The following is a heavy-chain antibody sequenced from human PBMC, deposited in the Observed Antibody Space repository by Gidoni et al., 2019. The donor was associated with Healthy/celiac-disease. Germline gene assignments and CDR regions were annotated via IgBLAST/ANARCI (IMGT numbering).Heavy chain of an antibody. D-gene: IGHD6-13*01. CDR1: GGSISSSSYY. V-gene: IGHV4-39*02. J-gene: IGHJ6*02. Sequence: QLQLQESGPGLVKPSETLSLTCTVSGGSISSSSYYGGWIRQPPGKGLEWIGSIYYSGSTYYNPSLKSRVTISVDTSKNQFSLKLSSVTAADTAVYYCAREGDGYSGYYYYGMDVWGQGTTVTVSS. CDR2: IYYSGST. CDR3: AREGDGYSGYYYYGMDV.